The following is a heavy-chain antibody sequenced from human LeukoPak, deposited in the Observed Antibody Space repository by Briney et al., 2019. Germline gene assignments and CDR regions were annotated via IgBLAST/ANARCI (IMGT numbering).Heavy chain of an antibody. Sequence: ASVKVSCKASGYTFTSYYMHWVRQAPGQGLEWMGIINPSGGSTSYAQKFQGRVTMTRDTSTSTVYMELSSLRSEDTAVYYCARDLRSRGYSYGTLTYWGQGTLVTVSS. CDR3: ARDLRSRGYSYGTLTY. CDR1: GYTFTSYY. J-gene: IGHJ4*02. CDR2: INPSGGST. V-gene: IGHV1-46*01. D-gene: IGHD5-18*01.